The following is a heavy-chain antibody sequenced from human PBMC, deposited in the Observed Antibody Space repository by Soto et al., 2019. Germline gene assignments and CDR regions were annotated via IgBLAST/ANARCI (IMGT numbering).Heavy chain of an antibody. Sequence: PGGSLRLSCAASGFTFRHYAMSWVRQAPGKGLEWVSDVSGSGAITYYADSVKGRFTISRDNSENKVYLQMDNLRADDTAVYYCAKDLRDGPAATAFDYWGQGTPVTVSS. CDR1: GFTFRHYA. CDR3: AKDLRDGPAATAFDY. V-gene: IGHV3-23*01. D-gene: IGHD2-2*01. J-gene: IGHJ4*02. CDR2: VSGSGAIT.